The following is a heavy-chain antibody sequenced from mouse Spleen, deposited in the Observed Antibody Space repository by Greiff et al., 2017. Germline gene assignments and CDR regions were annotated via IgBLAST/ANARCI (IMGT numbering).Heavy chain of an antibody. CDR2: IDPETGGT. J-gene: IGHJ3*01. Sequence: QVQLQQSGAELVRPGASVTLSCKASGYTFTDYEMHWVKQTPVHGLEWIGAIDPETGGTAYNQKFKGKAILTADKSSSTAYMELRSLTSEDSAVYYCTRSYYYGSSQGWFAYWGQGTLVTVSA. CDR1: GYTFTDYE. D-gene: IGHD1-1*01. V-gene: IGHV1-15*01. CDR3: TRSYYYGSSQGWFAY.